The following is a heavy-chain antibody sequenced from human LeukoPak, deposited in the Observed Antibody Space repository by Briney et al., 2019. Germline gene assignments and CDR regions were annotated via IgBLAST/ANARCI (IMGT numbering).Heavy chain of an antibody. Sequence: GASVKVSCKASGYTFTSYAMHWVRQAPGQRLEWMGWINAGNGNTKYSQKFQGRVTITRDTSASTAYMELSSLRSEDTAVYYCARGLTVILRGDAFDIWGQGTMVTVSS. CDR3: ARGLTVILRGDAFDI. CDR1: GYTFTSYA. D-gene: IGHD4-17*01. CDR2: INAGNGNT. J-gene: IGHJ3*02. V-gene: IGHV1-3*01.